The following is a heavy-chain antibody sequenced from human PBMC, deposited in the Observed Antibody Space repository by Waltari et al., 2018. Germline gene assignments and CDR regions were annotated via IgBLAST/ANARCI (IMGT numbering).Heavy chain of an antibody. Sequence: QVQLQESGPGLVKPSETLSLTCTVSGGSISSYYWSWIRQPPGKGLAWIGYIYYSGSTNYNPSLKSRVTISVDTSKNQFSLKLSSVTAADTAVYYCARAVDFWSGYCLDYWGQGTLVTVSS. CDR1: GGSISSYY. V-gene: IGHV4-59*01. D-gene: IGHD3-3*01. CDR3: ARAVDFWSGYCLDY. CDR2: IYYSGST. J-gene: IGHJ4*02.